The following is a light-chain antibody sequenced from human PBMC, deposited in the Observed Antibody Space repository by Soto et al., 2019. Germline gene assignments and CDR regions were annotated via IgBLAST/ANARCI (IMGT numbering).Light chain of an antibody. J-gene: IGLJ1*01. CDR1: RSDVGAYNY. CDR2: DVS. V-gene: IGLV2-11*01. Sequence: QPVLTQPPSVSGSPGQSVTISCTGTRSDVGAYNYVSWYQQHPGKAPKLMICDVSQRPSGVPDRFSGSKSGNTASLTISGRHAADEADYFCCCYAGDNTQYVFGAGTKVTVL. CDR3: CCYAGDNTQYV.